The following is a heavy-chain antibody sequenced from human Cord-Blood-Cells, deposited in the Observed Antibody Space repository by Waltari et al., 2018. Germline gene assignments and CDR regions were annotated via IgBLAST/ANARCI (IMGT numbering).Heavy chain of an antibody. J-gene: IGHJ6*02. V-gene: IGHV1-2*04. CDR3: ARDGSGSYADYYYGMDV. D-gene: IGHD3-10*01. CDR1: GYTFTGYY. CDR2: INPNSGGT. Sequence: QVQLVQSGAEVKKPGASVKVSCKASGYTFTGYYMHWVRQAPGQGLEWMGWINPNSGGTNYAQKVQGWVTMTRDTSISTAYMELSRLRSDDTAVYYCARDGSGSYADYYYGMDVWGQGTTVTVSS.